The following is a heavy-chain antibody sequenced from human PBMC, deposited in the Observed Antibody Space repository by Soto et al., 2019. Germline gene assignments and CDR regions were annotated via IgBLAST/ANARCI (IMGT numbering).Heavy chain of an antibody. J-gene: IGHJ3*02. CDR2: ISSNGGST. CDR1: GFTFSSYA. D-gene: IGHD2-15*01. Sequence: EVPLVESGGGLVQPGGSLRLSCAASGFTFSSYAMHWVRQAPGKGLEYVSAISSNGGSTYYANSVKGRFTISRDNSKNTLYLQMGSLRAEDMAVYYCARGLGYAFDIWGQGTMVTVSS. V-gene: IGHV3-64*01. CDR3: ARGLGYAFDI.